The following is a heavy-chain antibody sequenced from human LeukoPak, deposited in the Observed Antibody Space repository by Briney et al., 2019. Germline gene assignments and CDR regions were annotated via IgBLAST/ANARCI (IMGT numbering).Heavy chain of an antibody. Sequence: SETLSLTCTVSGGSISSYYWSWIRQPPGKGLEWIGHIYYSGSTNYNPSLKSRVTISVDTSKNQFSLKLSSVTAADTAVYYCARSTYYYGSGSYLVGNYYFDYWGQGTLVTVSS. CDR3: ARSTYYYGSGSYLVGNYYFDY. CDR1: GGSISSYY. V-gene: IGHV4-59*01. J-gene: IGHJ4*02. CDR2: IYYSGST. D-gene: IGHD3-10*01.